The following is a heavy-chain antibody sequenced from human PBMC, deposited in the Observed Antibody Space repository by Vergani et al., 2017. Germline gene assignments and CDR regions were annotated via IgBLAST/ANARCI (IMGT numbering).Heavy chain of an antibody. CDR3: ARGGPYGDFDY. CDR1: GGSISRGSYH. CDR2: VYASGDT. Sequence: QVQLQVSGPRLVRPSQTLSLTCSVSGGSISRGSYHWSWIRQTAGKGLEWIGRVYASGDTNYNPALKGRVTMSMDTSNSHFSMKVYSVTAADTALFYCARGGPYGDFDYWSQGTRVTVSS. V-gene: IGHV4-61*02. D-gene: IGHD4-17*01. J-gene: IGHJ4*02.